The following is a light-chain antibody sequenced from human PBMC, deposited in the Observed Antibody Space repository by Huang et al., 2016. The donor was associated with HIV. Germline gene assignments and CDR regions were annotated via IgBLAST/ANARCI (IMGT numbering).Light chain of an antibody. Sequence: DIQMTQSPFSLSTSVGDRVTITCRASQGAGNSLAWYQQKPGKVSKLLMYAASTLRSGVPSRFSGSRSGTEFTLTIVGLQPEDGETYYCHGYISAPYTFGQGTRLDIK. CDR1: QGAGNS. CDR3: HGYISAPYT. V-gene: IGKV1-27*01. CDR2: AAS. J-gene: IGKJ2*01.